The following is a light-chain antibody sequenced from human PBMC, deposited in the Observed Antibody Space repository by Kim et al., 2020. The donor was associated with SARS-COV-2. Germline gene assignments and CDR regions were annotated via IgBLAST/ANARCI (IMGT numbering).Light chain of an antibody. CDR2: DVS. CDR3: SSYTSSSTQVV. CDR1: SSDVGGYSY. V-gene: IGLV2-14*03. Sequence: SFTISCTGTSSDVGGYSYVSWYQQHPGKAPKIMIYDVSNRPSGVSNRFSGSKSGNTASLTISGLQAEDEADYYCSSYTSSSTQVVFGGGTQLTVL. J-gene: IGLJ2*01.